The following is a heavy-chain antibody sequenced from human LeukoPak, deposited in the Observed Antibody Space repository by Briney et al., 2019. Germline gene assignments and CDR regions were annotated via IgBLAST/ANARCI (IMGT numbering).Heavy chain of an antibody. D-gene: IGHD1-26*01. Sequence: ASVKVSCKASGYTFTSYDINWVRQATGQGLERMGWMNPNSGNTGYAQKFQGRVTITRNTSISTAYMELSSLRSEDTAVYYCAREERGSDAFDIWGQGTMVTVSS. J-gene: IGHJ3*02. CDR1: GYTFTSYD. CDR3: AREERGSDAFDI. V-gene: IGHV1-8*03. CDR2: MNPNSGNT.